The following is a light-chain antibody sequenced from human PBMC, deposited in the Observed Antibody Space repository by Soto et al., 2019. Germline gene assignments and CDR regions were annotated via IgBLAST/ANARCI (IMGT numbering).Light chain of an antibody. Sequence: QSALTQPPSAAGSPGQSVTISCPGTSSDVGGYNYVSWYQQYPGKAPKLMIYEVSKRPSGVPDRFSGSKSGNTASLTVSGLQAEDEADYYCSSYGGSNNLVFGGGTQLTVL. V-gene: IGLV2-8*01. CDR3: SSYGGSNNLV. J-gene: IGLJ2*01. CDR2: EVS. CDR1: SSDVGGYNY.